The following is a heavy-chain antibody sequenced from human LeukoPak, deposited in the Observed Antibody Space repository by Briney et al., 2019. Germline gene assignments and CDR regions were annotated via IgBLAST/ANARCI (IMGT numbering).Heavy chain of an antibody. CDR2: IYYSGST. J-gene: IGHJ4*02. D-gene: IGHD3-10*01. CDR1: GYSISSGYY. Sequence: SETLPLTCAVSGYSISSGYYWSWIRQPPGKGLEWIGYIYYSGSTNYNPSLKSRVTISVDTSKNQFSLKLSSVTAADTAVYYCARFGELSYFDYWGQGTLVTVSS. CDR3: ARFGELSYFDY. V-gene: IGHV4-61*01.